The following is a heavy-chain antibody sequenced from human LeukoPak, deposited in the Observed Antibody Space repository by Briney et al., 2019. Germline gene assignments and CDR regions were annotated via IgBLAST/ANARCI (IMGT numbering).Heavy chain of an antibody. CDR3: ARRGSGWYYFDY. Sequence: PSETLSLTCAVSGGSISRSNWWSWVRQPPGKGLEWIGEIYHSGSTNYNPSLKSRVTISVDKSKNQFSLKLSSVTAADTAVYYCARRGSGWYYFDYWGQGTLVTVSS. V-gene: IGHV4-4*02. J-gene: IGHJ4*02. D-gene: IGHD6-19*01. CDR2: IYHSGST. CDR1: GGSISRSNW.